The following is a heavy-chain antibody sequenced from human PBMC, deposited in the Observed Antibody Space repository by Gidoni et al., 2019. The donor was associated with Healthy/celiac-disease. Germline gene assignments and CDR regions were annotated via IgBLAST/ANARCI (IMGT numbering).Heavy chain of an antibody. V-gene: IGHV3-21*01. CDR2: IRSSSSYI. Sequence: EVQLVESWGGLVKPGGSLRLSCAASGSTFSIYRMKWVRPAPGKGLEWVSSIRSSSSYIYYADSVKGRFTISRDNAKNSLYLQMNSLRAEDTAVYYCARDETYYYDSSGYILYWGQGTLVTVSS. J-gene: IGHJ4*02. CDR1: GSTFSIYR. D-gene: IGHD3-22*01. CDR3: ARDETYYYDSSGYILY.